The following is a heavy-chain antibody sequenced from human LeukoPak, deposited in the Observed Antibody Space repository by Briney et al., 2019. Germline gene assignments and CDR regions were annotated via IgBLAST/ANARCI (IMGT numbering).Heavy chain of an antibody. CDR2: ISPSGDFT. CDR3: ARSGDQGYYDSTGYKAWGF. Sequence: GGSLRLSCGMSGFTFDRYGMIWVRQAPGKGLEGVSFISPSGDFTNYADSVKGRFSISRDNSENTLYLQLNSLRVYDTAVYYCARSGDQGYYDSTGYKAWGFWGHGTLVTVAS. J-gene: IGHJ4*01. CDR1: GFTFDRYG. V-gene: IGHV3-23*01. D-gene: IGHD3-22*01.